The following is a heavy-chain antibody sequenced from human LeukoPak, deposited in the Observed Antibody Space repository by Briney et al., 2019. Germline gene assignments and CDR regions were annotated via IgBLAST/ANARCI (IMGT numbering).Heavy chain of an antibody. CDR3: ARESVETLIATNWFDP. V-gene: IGHV3-74*01. Sequence: HTGGSLRPSCAATGFTFSSNWTHWVRQAPGKGLVWVSRINSDGSSTSYADSVKGRFTISRENAKNTLYLQMNSLRAEDTAVYYCARESVETLIATNWFDPWGQGTLVTVSS. J-gene: IGHJ5*02. CDR1: GFTFSSNW. CDR2: INSDGSST. D-gene: IGHD2-8*01.